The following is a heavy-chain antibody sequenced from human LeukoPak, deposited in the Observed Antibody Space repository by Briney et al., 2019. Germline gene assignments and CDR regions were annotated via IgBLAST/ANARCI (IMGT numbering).Heavy chain of an antibody. V-gene: IGHV4-38-2*02. CDR1: GYSISSGYY. CDR3: ARHSSAYYSLDN. D-gene: IGHD3-22*01. J-gene: IGHJ4*02. CDR2: IYHSGST. Sequence: SETLSLTCTVSGYSISSGYYWGWIRQPPGKGLEWIGSIYHSGSTYYNPSLKSRVTISVDTSKNQFSLKLSSVTAADTAVYYCARHSSAYYSLDNWGQGTLVTVSS.